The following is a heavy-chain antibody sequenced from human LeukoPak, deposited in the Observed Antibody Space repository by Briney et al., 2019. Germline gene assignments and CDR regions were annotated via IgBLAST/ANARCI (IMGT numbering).Heavy chain of an antibody. CDR1: GFTFSSYFW. CDR3: VRDLDLGGYSSFEY. CDR2: IKSDGSSS. V-gene: IGHV3-74*01. D-gene: IGHD4-23*01. Sequence: GGSLRLSCAASGFTFSSYFWMHWVRQAPGKGLVWVSRIKSDGSSSTYADSLKGRVTISRDSAKNSLYLQMNALRAEDTAVYYCVRDLDLGGYSSFEYWGQGALVTVSS. J-gene: IGHJ4*02.